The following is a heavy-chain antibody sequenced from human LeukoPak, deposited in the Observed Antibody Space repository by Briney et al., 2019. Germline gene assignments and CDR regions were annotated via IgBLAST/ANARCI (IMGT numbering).Heavy chain of an antibody. CDR3: ARAPPGYSYGRYYYGMDV. CDR1: GYTFTSYY. V-gene: IGHV1-18*04. Sequence: ASVKVSCKASGYTFTSYYMHWVRQAPGQGLEWMGWISAYNGNTNYAQKLQGRVTMTTDTSTSTAYMELRSLRSDDTAVHYCARAPPGYSYGRYYYGMDVWGQGTTVTVSS. J-gene: IGHJ6*02. D-gene: IGHD5-18*01. CDR2: ISAYNGNT.